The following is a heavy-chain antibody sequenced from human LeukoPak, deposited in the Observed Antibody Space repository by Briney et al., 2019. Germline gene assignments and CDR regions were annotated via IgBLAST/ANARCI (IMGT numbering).Heavy chain of an antibody. D-gene: IGHD6-13*01. CDR3: ARGYSSSWTWAQDAFDI. J-gene: IGHJ3*02. CDR1: GGTFSSYA. V-gene: IGHV1-69*05. Sequence: SVKVSCKASGGTFSSYAISWVRQAPGQGLEWMGGIIPIFGTANYAQKFQGRVTITTDDSTSTAYMELSSLRSEDTAVYYCARGYSSSWTWAQDAFDIWGQGTMVTVSS. CDR2: IIPIFGTA.